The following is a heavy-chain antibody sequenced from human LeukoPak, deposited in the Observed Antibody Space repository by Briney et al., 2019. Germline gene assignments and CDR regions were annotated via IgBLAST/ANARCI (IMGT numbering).Heavy chain of an antibody. Sequence: GGSLRLSCAASGFTFSSNGMHWVRQAPGKGLEWVAVISYDGSNKYYADSVKGRFTISRDNSKNTLFLQMNSLRAEDTAVYYCATDPQDWDDDRLDYWGQGTLVTVSS. D-gene: IGHD1-1*01. CDR3: ATDPQDWDDDRLDY. CDR1: GFTFSSNG. J-gene: IGHJ4*02. CDR2: ISYDGSNK. V-gene: IGHV3-30*19.